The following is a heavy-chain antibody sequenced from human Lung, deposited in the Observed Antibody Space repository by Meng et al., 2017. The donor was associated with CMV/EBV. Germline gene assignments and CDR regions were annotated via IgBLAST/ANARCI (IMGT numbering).Heavy chain of an antibody. CDR1: GYTFTGYY. V-gene: IGHV1-2*02. CDR2: IHPNSGGT. D-gene: IGHD3-9*01. J-gene: IGHJ6*02. Sequence: ASVKVSCKASGYTFTGYYIHWVRQAPGQGLEWMGWIHPNSGGTNYAEKFRGRVTMTRDTSITTAYMGLSRLTSDDTAVYYCARDLAGSTYYDILTGYNYYQYGMDVWGQGXTVTVSS. CDR3: ARDLAGSTYYDILTGYNYYQYGMDV.